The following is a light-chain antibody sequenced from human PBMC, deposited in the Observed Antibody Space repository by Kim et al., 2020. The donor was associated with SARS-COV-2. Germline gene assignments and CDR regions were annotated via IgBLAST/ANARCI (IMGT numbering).Light chain of an antibody. CDR3: AAWDASVTAWV. CDR2: RDK. Sequence: HPPKLLFYRDKNRPSGVSERFSASGSGNTASLTIVGLQPEDEADYYCAAWDASVTAWVFGGGTQLTVL. J-gene: IGLJ3*02. V-gene: IGLV10-54*01.